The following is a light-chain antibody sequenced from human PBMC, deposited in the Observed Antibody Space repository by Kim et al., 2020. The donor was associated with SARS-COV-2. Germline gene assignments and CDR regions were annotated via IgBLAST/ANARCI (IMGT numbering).Light chain of an antibody. CDR1: QNIHIW. Sequence: SVGVRVTISCRASQNIHIWLAWFQQKPGKAPRVLMYKASTLESGVPSRFSGSGSGTEFTLTINSLQPDDSATYYCQQYDVHPETFGQGTKVEI. V-gene: IGKV1-5*03. CDR2: KAS. J-gene: IGKJ1*01. CDR3: QQYDVHPET.